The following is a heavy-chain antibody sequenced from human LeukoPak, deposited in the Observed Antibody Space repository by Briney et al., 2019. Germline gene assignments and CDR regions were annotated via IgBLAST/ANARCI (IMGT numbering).Heavy chain of an antibody. J-gene: IGHJ5*02. D-gene: IGHD2-21*01. Sequence: PGGSLRLSCAASGFTFSTYAMSWVRQAPGKGLEWVSTISRTGDGTYYADSVEGRFTISRDNSNNMLNVQMYSLRAEDTAVYYCAKDVTGRYYGGDLWGQGTLVTVSS. CDR2: ISRTGDGT. CDR1: GFTFSTYA. V-gene: IGHV3-23*01. CDR3: AKDVTGRYYGGDL.